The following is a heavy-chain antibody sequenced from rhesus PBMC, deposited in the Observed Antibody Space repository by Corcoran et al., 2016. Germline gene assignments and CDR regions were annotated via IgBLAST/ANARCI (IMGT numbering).Heavy chain of an antibody. Sequence: QVQLQESGPGLVKPSETLSLTCAVSGYSISSGYYWGWIRQPPGKGLEWIGGIYGSGGSNYLNPSLKSRVTLSVDTSKNQFSLKLSSVTAADTAVYYCAGTIAAAALDYWGQGVLVTVSS. CDR2: IYGSGGSN. V-gene: IGHV4S14*01. CDR1: GYSISSGYY. J-gene: IGHJ4*01. D-gene: IGHD6-31*01. CDR3: AGTIAAAALDY.